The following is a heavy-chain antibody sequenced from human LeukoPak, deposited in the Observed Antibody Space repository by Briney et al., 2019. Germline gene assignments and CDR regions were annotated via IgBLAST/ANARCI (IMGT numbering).Heavy chain of an antibody. CDR2: IYYSGST. CDR1: GGSISSGGYY. CDR3: ARVSHFHVWGSYRYTGAFDI. V-gene: IGHV4-31*03. D-gene: IGHD3-16*02. J-gene: IGHJ3*02. Sequence: SETLSLTCTVSGGSISSGGYYWSWIRQHPGKGLEWIGYIYYSGSTYYNPSLKSRVTISVDTSKNQFSLKLSSVTAADTALYYCARVSHFHVWGSYRYTGAFDISGQGTMVTVSS.